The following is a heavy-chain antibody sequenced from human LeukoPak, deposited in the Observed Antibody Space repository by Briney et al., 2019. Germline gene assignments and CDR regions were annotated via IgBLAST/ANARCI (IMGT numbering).Heavy chain of an antibody. CDR3: ARVGEIAVAGTDAFDI. CDR2: IYYSGST. D-gene: IGHD6-19*01. Sequence: SETLSLTRTVSGGSLSSYYWSWLRQPPGRGREGIGYIYYSGSTNYNPSLMSRVTISVDTSKNQFSLKLSSVTAADTAVYYCARVGEIAVAGTDAFDIRGQGTMVTVSS. V-gene: IGHV4-59*01. CDR1: GGSLSSYY. J-gene: IGHJ3*02.